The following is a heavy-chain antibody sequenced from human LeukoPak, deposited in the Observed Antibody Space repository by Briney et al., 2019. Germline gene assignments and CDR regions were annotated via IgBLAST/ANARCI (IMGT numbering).Heavy chain of an antibody. Sequence: GGSLRLSCAASGFTFSSYGMHWVRQAPGKGLEWVAFIRYDGSNKYYADSVKGRFTNSRDNSKNTLYLQMNSLRAEDTAVYYCAKDLGDMVRGPNLYYYHMDVWGKGTTVTVSS. D-gene: IGHD3-10*01. CDR1: GFTFSSYG. V-gene: IGHV3-30*02. CDR2: IRYDGSNK. CDR3: AKDLGDMVRGPNLYYYHMDV. J-gene: IGHJ6*03.